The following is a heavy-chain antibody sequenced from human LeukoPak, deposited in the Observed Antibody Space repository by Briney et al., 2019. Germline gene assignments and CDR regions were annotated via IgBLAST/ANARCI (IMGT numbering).Heavy chain of an antibody. J-gene: IGHJ5*02. V-gene: IGHV1-18*01. CDR3: ARDLLVVGATYWFDP. D-gene: IGHD1-26*01. Sequence: ASVKVSCKASGYTFTSYGISWVRQAPGQGLEWMGWISAYNGNTNYAQKLQGRVTMTTDTSTSTAYMELRSLRSADTAVYYCARDLLVVGATYWFDPWGQGTLVTVSS. CDR1: GYTFTSYG. CDR2: ISAYNGNT.